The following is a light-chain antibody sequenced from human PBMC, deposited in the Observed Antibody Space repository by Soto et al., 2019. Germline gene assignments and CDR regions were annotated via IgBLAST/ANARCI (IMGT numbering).Light chain of an antibody. CDR2: GVH. Sequence: QSVLTQPISVSGSPGQSITISFTGNSNDIGSYDYVCLYQQHPGKAPRLLIHGVHNRSPGISGRFYASKSGLTASLTISGLQAEDEADYYCTAFSANRVYLFGPGTKVTVL. J-gene: IGLJ1*01. CDR3: TAFSANRVYL. CDR1: SNDIGSYDY. V-gene: IGLV2-14*01.